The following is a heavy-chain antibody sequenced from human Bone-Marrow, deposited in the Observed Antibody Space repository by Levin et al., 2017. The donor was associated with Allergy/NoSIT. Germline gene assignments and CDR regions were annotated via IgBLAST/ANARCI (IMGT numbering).Heavy chain of an antibody. Sequence: GGSLRLSCVASGFTVRNNYVRWVRQAPGKGLEWVSLIYSGGSTHYADSVKGRFTISRDNSKNTLYLQMNSLRVEDTAVYYCGSSPNAGYWGRGTLVTVSS. CDR2: IYSGGST. J-gene: IGHJ4*02. CDR3: GSSPNAGY. V-gene: IGHV3-66*01. D-gene: IGHD2-2*01. CDR1: GFTVRNNY.